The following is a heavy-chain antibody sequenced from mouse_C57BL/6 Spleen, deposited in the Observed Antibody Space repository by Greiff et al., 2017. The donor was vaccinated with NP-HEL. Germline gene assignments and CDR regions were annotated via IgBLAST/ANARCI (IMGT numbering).Heavy chain of an antibody. Sequence: EVQGVESGGGLVQPGGSLSLSCAASGFTFTDYYMSWVRQPPGKALEWLGFIRNKANGYTTEYSASVKGRFTISRDNSQSILYLQMNALRAEDSATYYCARSQLTGYFDYWGQGTTLTVSS. CDR1: GFTFTDYY. J-gene: IGHJ2*01. CDR3: ARSQLTGYFDY. D-gene: IGHD4-1*01. CDR2: IRNKANGYTT. V-gene: IGHV7-3*01.